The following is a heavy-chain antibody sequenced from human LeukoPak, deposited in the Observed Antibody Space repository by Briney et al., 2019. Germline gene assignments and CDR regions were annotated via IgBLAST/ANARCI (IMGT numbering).Heavy chain of an antibody. CDR3: ARTCSSSSCYMVH. CDR1: GYTFANFG. D-gene: IGHD2-2*02. V-gene: IGHV1-18*01. Sequence: ASVTVSCKASGYTFANFGITWVRQAPGQGLEWMGWISVYNGNTNYAQNLQGRVTLTTDTSTSTAYTELRSLRSDDTALYYCARTCSSSSCYMVHWGQGTLVTVSS. CDR2: ISVYNGNT. J-gene: IGHJ4*02.